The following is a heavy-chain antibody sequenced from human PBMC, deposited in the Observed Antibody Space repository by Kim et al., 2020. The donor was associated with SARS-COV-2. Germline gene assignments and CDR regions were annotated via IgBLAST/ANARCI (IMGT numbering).Heavy chain of an antibody. J-gene: IGHJ4*02. D-gene: IGHD3-22*01. CDR3: ARCYYYDSSDLFDY. V-gene: IGHV3-30*01. Sequence: AGSVKGRFTSSRDNSTKALYLQMNSLRAEDTALYYCARCYYYDSSDLFDYWGQGTLVTVSS.